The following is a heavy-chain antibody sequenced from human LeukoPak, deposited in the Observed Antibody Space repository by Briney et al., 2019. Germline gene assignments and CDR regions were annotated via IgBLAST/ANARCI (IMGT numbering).Heavy chain of an antibody. CDR1: GFTFSSYA. V-gene: IGHV3-30*04. D-gene: IGHD3-22*01. J-gene: IGHJ4*02. CDR2: ISYDGSNK. CDR3: AKGGYYDSSGYYYDQVVLYYFDY. Sequence: QPGGSLRLSCAASGFTFSSYAMHWVRQAPGKGLEWVAVISYDGSNKYYADSVKGRFTISRDNSKNTLYLQMNSLRAEDTAVYYCAKGGYYDSSGYYYDQVVLYYFDYWGQGTLVTVSS.